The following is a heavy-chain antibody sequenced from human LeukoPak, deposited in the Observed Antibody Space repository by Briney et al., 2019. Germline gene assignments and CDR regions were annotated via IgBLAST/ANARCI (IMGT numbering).Heavy chain of an antibody. CDR1: GGSISSSSYY. J-gene: IGHJ5*02. V-gene: IGHV4-39*01. Sequence: SETLSLTCTVSGGSISSSSYYWGWIRQPPGKGLEWIGSIYYSGSTYYNPSLKSRVTISVDTSKNQFSLKLSSVTAADTAVYYCGRHSHWFDPWGQGTLVTVSS. CDR3: GRHSHWFDP. CDR2: IYYSGST.